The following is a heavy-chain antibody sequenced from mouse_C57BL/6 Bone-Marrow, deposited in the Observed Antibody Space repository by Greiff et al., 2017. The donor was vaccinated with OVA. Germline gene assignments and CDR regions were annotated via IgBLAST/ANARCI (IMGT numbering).Heavy chain of an antibody. Sequence: QVQLQQPGAELVKPGASVKMSCKASGYTFTSYWITWVKQRPGQGLEWIGDIYPGSGSTNYNEKFKSKATLTVDTSSSTAYMQLSSLTSEDSAVYYCARCNYYVSSNWYFDVWGTGTTVTVSS. V-gene: IGHV1-55*01. CDR1: GYTFTSYW. CDR2: IYPGSGST. D-gene: IGHD1-1*01. CDR3: ARCNYYVSSNWYFDV. J-gene: IGHJ1*03.